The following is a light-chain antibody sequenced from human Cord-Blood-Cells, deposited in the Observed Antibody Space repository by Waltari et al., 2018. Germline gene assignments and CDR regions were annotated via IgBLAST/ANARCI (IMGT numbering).Light chain of an antibody. J-gene: IGKJ4*01. CDR1: QSVSSSY. Sequence: EIVLTQSPGTLSLSPGERATLSCRASQSVSSSYLAWYQQKPGQAPRLLIYGASSRATGIPDMFSGSGSGTDFTLTISRLEPEDFAVYYCQQYGSSPPLTFGGGTKVEIK. V-gene: IGKV3-20*01. CDR3: QQYGSSPPLT. CDR2: GAS.